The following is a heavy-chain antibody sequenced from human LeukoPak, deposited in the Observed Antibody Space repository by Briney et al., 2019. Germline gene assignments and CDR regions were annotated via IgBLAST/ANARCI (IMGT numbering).Heavy chain of an antibody. V-gene: IGHV4-4*07. CDR2: IYTSGST. CDR1: GGSISSYY. CDR3: ARTPRGYYDSSGYPTYYFDY. J-gene: IGHJ4*02. D-gene: IGHD3-22*01. Sequence: PSETLSLTCTVSGGSISSYYWSWIRQPAGKGLEWIGRIYTSGSTNYNPSLKSRVTMSVDTSKNQFSLKLSSVTAADTAVYYCARTPRGYYDSSGYPTYYFDYWGQGSLATVS.